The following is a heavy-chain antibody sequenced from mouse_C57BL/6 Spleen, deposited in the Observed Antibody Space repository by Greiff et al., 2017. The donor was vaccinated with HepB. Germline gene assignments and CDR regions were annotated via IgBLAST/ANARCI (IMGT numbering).Heavy chain of an antibody. CDR2: ISSGSSTI. D-gene: IGHD4-1*02. V-gene: IGHV5-17*01. Sequence: DVKLVESGGGLVKPGGSLKLSCAASGFTFSDYGMHWVRQAPEKGLEWVAYISSGSSTIYYADTVKGRFTISRDNAKNTLFLQMTSLRSEDTAMYYCASNWDDYAMDYWGQGTSVTVSS. CDR1: GFTFSDYG. CDR3: ASNWDDYAMDY. J-gene: IGHJ4*01.